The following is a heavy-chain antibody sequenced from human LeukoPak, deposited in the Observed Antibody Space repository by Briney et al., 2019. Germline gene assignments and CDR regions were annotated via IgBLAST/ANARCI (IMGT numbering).Heavy chain of an antibody. CDR2: IYDIGST. D-gene: IGHD5-12*01. CDR1: GGSISSYY. J-gene: IGHJ4*02. Sequence: PSEALSLTCTVSGGSISSYYWSWIRQPPGKGLEWIGYIYDIGSTSYNPSLKSRVTISVDTSSNQFSLMLTSVTAADTAVYYCARGTKTGYTGYDWNYWGQGSLVSVSS. V-gene: IGHV4-59*01. CDR3: ARGTKTGYTGYDWNY.